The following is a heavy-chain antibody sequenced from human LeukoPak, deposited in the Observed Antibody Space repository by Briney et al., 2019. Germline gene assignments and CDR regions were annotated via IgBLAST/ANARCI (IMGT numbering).Heavy chain of an antibody. CDR1: GFTVSSSH. Sequence: PGGSLRLSCAASGFTVSSSHMSWVRQAPGKGLEWVSIIYSDGNSIHADSVKGRFTTSRDNSKNTLYLQMNSLGVEDTAVYYCAGVASDPWGQGTLVTVSS. J-gene: IGHJ5*02. CDR3: AGVASDP. V-gene: IGHV3-66*01. CDR2: IYSDGNS.